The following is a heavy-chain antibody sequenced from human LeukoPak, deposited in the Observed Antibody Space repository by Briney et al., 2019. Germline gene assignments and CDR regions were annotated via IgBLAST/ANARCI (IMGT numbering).Heavy chain of an antibody. V-gene: IGHV4-34*01. J-gene: IGHJ6*03. Sequence: SETLSLTCAVYGGSFSGYYWSWIRQPPGKGLEWIGEINHSGSTNYNPSLKSRVTISVDTSKNQFSLKLSSVTAADTAVYYCARRYYYYYMDVWGKGTTVTVSS. CDR2: INHSGST. CDR1: GGSFSGYY. CDR3: ARRYYYYYMDV.